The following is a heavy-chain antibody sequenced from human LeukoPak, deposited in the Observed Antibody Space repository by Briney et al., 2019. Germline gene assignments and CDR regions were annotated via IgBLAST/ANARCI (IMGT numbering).Heavy chain of an antibody. CDR3: ARDRVRGTITYAGFDP. CDR1: GGSITSGGYY. D-gene: IGHD3-10*01. J-gene: IGHJ5*02. CDR2: IYYSGST. Sequence: SETLSRTCTVSGGSITSGGYYWSWIRQLPGKGLEWIGYIYYSGSTYYNPSLKSRVTISIDTSKNQFSLKLSSVTAADTAVYYCARDRVRGTITYAGFDPWGQGTLVTVSS. V-gene: IGHV4-31*03.